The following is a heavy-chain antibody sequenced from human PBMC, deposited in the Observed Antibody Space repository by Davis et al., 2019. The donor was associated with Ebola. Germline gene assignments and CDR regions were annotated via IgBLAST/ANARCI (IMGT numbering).Heavy chain of an antibody. CDR2: IYYSGST. D-gene: IGHD1-1*01. J-gene: IGHJ6*02. V-gene: IGHV4-59*01. CDR1: GGSISSYY. Sequence: SETLSLTCTVSGGSISSYYWSWIRQPPGKGLEWIGYIYYSGSTHYNPSLKSRVTISVDTSKNQFSLKLSSVTAADTAVYYCARDWPGHWTYGMDVWGQGTTVTVSS. CDR3: ARDWPGHWTYGMDV.